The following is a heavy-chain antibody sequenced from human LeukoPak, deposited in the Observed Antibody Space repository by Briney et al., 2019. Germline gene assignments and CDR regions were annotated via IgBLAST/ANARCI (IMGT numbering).Heavy chain of an antibody. D-gene: IGHD4-17*01. V-gene: IGHV3-11*01. CDR3: ARDGSSGDYSLY. CDR2: ISSSGSTI. Sequence: GGSLRLSCAASGATFSDNYMSWIRQAPGKGLEWVSYISSSGSTIYYADSVKGRFTISRDNAKNSLYLQMNSLRAEDTAVYYCARDGSSGDYSLYWGQGTLVTVSS. J-gene: IGHJ4*02. CDR1: GATFSDNY.